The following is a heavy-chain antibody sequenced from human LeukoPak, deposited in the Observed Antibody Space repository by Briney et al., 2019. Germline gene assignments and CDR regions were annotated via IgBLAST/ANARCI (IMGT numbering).Heavy chain of an antibody. CDR3: AKDGPNYSSSWYYFDY. J-gene: IGHJ4*02. Sequence: GGSLRLSCAASGFTFDDYGMSWVRQAPGKGLEWVSGINWNGGSTGYADSVKGRFTISRDNAKNSLYLQMNSLRAEDTAVYYCAKDGPNYSSSWYYFDYWGQGTLVTVSS. CDR2: INWNGGST. V-gene: IGHV3-20*04. CDR1: GFTFDDYG. D-gene: IGHD6-13*01.